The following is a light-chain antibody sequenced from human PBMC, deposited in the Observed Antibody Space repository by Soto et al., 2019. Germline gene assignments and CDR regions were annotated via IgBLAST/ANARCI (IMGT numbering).Light chain of an antibody. V-gene: IGLV2-14*01. CDR2: EVS. CDR1: SSDVGGYNY. J-gene: IGLJ1*01. CDR3: SSYTSSIIDYV. Sequence: QSALTQPASVSGSPGQSITISCTGTSSDVGGYNYVSWYQQHPGKATKLMIYEVSNRPSGVSNRFSGSKSGNTASLTISGRQAEDEADYYCSSYTSSIIDYVFGTGTKLTVL.